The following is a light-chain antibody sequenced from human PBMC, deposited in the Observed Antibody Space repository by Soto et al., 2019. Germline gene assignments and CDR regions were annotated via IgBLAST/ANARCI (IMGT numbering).Light chain of an antibody. CDR1: SSNIGSNY. V-gene: IGLV1-47*02. CDR3: AAWDDSLSGLVV. CDR2: SNN. Sequence: QLVLTQPPSASGTPGQRVTISCSGSSSNIGSNYVYWYQQLPGTAPKLLIYSNNQRPSGVPDRFSGSKSGTSASLAISGLRSEDEADYYCAAWDDSLSGLVVSGGGTKLTVL. J-gene: IGLJ2*01.